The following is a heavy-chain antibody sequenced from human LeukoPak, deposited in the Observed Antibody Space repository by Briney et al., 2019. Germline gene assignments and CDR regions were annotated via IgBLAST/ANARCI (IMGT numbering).Heavy chain of an antibody. V-gene: IGHV4-39*07. CDR2: IYYSGST. CDR3: AREIGTRGYDAFDI. CDR1: GGSISSSSYY. J-gene: IGHJ3*02. D-gene: IGHD1-7*01. Sequence: SETLSLTCTVSGGSISSSSYYWGWIRQPPGKGLEWIGSIYYSGSTNYNPSLKSRVTISVDTSKNQFSLKLSSVTAADTAVYYCAREIGTRGYDAFDIWGQGTMVTVSS.